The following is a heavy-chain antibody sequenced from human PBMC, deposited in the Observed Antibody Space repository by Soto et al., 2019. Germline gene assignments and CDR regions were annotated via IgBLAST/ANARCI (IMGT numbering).Heavy chain of an antibody. CDR3: AKSVYNWNDGFFDY. D-gene: IGHD1-1*01. CDR1: GFTFSTYG. CDR2: ISYDGNNK. V-gene: IGHV3-30*18. Sequence: QVQLVESGGGVVQPGRSLRLSCAASGFTFSTYGMHWVRQAPGKGLEWVAVISYDGNNKYYADSVKGRFTISGDNSKNTLYLQMSSLRAEDTAVYYCAKSVYNWNDGFFDYWGQGTLVTVSS. J-gene: IGHJ4*02.